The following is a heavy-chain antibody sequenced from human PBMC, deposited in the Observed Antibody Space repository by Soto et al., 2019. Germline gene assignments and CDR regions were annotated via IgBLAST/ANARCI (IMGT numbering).Heavy chain of an antibody. J-gene: IGHJ4*02. V-gene: IGHV4-61*01. CDR1: GGSVNSGSFH. Sequence: SETLSLTCTVSGGSVNSGSFHWSWIRQPPGRGLEWIGQIQNGGSSNCNSSLKSRVTISLDTSKNQFSLKLNSVTAADSAMYYCACTYFTGSSGPFDYWGQGTLVTSPQ. D-gene: IGHD3-22*01. CDR3: ACTYFTGSSGPFDY. CDR2: IQNGGSS.